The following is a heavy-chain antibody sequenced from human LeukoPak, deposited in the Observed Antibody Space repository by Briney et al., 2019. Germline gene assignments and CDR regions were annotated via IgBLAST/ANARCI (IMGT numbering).Heavy chain of an antibody. V-gene: IGHV1-8*02. Sequence: GASVKVSCKASGGTFSSYAISWVRQATGQGLEWMGWMNPNSGNTGYAQKFQGRVTMTRNTSISTAYMELSSLRSEDTAVYYCARDPSPSRFLEWLGSYYYYGMDVWGQGTTVTVSS. CDR2: MNPNSGNT. J-gene: IGHJ6*02. D-gene: IGHD3-3*01. CDR3: ARDPSPSRFLEWLGSYYYYGMDV. CDR1: GGTFSSYA.